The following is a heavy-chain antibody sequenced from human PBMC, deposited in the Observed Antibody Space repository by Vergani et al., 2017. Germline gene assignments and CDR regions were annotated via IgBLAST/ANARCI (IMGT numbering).Heavy chain of an antibody. Sequence: QVHLQQWGAGLLKPSETLSLTCAVYGGSFSGYYWSWIRQPPGKGLEWIGEINHSGITNYNPSLKSRVTISVDTSKNQFSLKLSSVTAADTAVYYCASQPHRIAARAPYDYYMDVWGKGTTVTVSS. CDR3: ASQPHRIAARAPYDYYMDV. CDR2: INHSGIT. J-gene: IGHJ6*03. CDR1: GGSFSGYY. D-gene: IGHD6-6*01. V-gene: IGHV4-34*01.